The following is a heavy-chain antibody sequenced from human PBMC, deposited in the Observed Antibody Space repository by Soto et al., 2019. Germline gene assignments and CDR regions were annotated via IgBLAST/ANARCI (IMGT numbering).Heavy chain of an antibody. CDR2: IYYSGST. CDR3: AREMVRGNYFDY. J-gene: IGHJ4*02. D-gene: IGHD3-10*01. V-gene: IGHV4-59*12. Sequence: SETLSLTCTVSGGSISSYYWSWIRQPPGKGLEWIGYIYYSGSTNYNPSLKSRVTISVDTSKNQFSLKLSSVTAADTAVYYCAREMVRGNYFDYWGQGTLVTVSS. CDR1: GGSISSYY.